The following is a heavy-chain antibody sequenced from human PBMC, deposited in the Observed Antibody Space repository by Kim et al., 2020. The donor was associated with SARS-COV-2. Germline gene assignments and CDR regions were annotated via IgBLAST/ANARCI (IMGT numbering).Heavy chain of an antibody. CDR2: FDPEDGET. CDR3: ATQMATMNYYYYGMDV. D-gene: IGHD5-12*01. CDR1: GYTLTELS. V-gene: IGHV1-24*01. Sequence: ASVKVSCKVSGYTLTELSMHWVRQAPGKGLEWMGGFDPEDGETIYAQKFQGRVTMTEDTSTDTAYMELSILRSEDTAVYYCATQMATMNYYYYGMDVWGQGTTVTVSS. J-gene: IGHJ6*02.